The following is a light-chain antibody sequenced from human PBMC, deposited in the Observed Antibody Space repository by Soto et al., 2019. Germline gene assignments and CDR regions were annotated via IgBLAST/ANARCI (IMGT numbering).Light chain of an antibody. CDR2: DAS. V-gene: IGKV1-5*01. J-gene: IGKJ1*01. CDR1: QSISSW. Sequence: ASVGDRVTITCRASQSISSWLAWYQQKPGKAPKLLIYDASSLESGVPSRFSGSGSGTEFTLTISSLQPDDFATYYCQQYNSYSWTFGQGTKGISN. CDR3: QQYNSYSWT.